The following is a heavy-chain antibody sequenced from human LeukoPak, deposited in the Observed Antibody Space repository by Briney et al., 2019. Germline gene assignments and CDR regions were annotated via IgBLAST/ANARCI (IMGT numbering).Heavy chain of an antibody. CDR2: ISYDGSNK. J-gene: IGHJ3*02. Sequence: GSLRLSCAASGFTFSSYAMHWVRQAPGKGLEWVAVISYDGSNKYYADSVKGRFTISRDNSKNTLYLEMNSLRAEDTAVYYCAKGLGDFGRTGGFDIWGQGTMVTVSP. V-gene: IGHV3-30-3*01. D-gene: IGHD2-21*02. CDR1: GFTFSSYA. CDR3: AKGLGDFGRTGGFDI.